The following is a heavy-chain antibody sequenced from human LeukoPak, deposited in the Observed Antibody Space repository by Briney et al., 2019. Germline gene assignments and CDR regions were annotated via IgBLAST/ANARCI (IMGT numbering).Heavy chain of an antibody. J-gene: IGHJ4*02. D-gene: IGHD3-10*01. CDR2: INPNSGGT. Sequence: ASVKVSCKASGYTFTGYYMHWVRQAPGQGLEWMGWINPNSGGTNYAQKFQGRVTMTRDTSISTAYMELSRLRSDDTAVYYCASLWFGDGSPTSDYWGQGTLVTVSS. V-gene: IGHV1-2*02. CDR1: GYTFTGYY. CDR3: ASLWFGDGSPTSDY.